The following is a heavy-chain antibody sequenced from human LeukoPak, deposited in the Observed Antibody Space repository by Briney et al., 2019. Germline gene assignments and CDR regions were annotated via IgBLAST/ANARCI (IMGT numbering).Heavy chain of an antibody. J-gene: IGHJ4*02. CDR1: GGAISGSY. CDR3: ARRHCSGGSCYVDN. D-gene: IGHD2-15*01. Sequence: SETLSLTCTVSGGAISGSYWTWIRQPPGKGLEWIGYIYYSGSTNYNPSLKSRVTISVDTSKNQFSLKLSSVTAADTAVYYCARRHCSGGSCYVDNWGQGTLVTVSS. V-gene: IGHV4-59*01. CDR2: IYYSGST.